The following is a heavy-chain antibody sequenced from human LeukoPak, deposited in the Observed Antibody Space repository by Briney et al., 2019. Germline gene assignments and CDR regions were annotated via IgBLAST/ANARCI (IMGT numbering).Heavy chain of an antibody. V-gene: IGHV3-33*01. CDR1: GFTFSSYG. Sequence: PGRSLRLSCAASGFTFSSYGMHWVRQAPGKGLEWVAVIWYDGSNKYYADSVKGRFTISRDNSKNTLYLQMNSLRAEDTAVYYCARGLSGCYGSGSSIYYYYYGMDVWGKGTTVTVSS. CDR3: ARGLSGCYGSGSSIYYYYYGMDV. CDR2: IWYDGSNK. D-gene: IGHD3-10*01. J-gene: IGHJ6*04.